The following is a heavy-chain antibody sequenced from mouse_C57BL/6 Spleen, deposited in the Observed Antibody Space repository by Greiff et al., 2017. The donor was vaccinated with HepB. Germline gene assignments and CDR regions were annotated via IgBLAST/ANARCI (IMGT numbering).Heavy chain of an antibody. V-gene: IGHV1-39*01. CDR2: INPNYGTT. CDR3: ARGDYYGSGHGAY. Sequence: EVQLQQSGPELVKPGASVKISCKASGYSFTDYNMNWVKQSNGKSLEWIGVINPNYGTTSYNQKFKGKATLTADQSSSTAYMQHNSLTSEDSAVYSCARGDYYGSGHGAYWGQGTLVTVSA. J-gene: IGHJ3*01. D-gene: IGHD1-1*01. CDR1: GYSFTDYN.